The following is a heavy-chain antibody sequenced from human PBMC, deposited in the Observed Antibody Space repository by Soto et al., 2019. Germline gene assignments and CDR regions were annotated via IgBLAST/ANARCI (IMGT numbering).Heavy chain of an antibody. V-gene: IGHV3-48*03. D-gene: IGHD6-6*01. CDR2: ISSSGSTI. J-gene: IGHJ4*02. CDR1: GFTFSSYE. CDR3: LTHSSSSLDY. Sequence: EVQLVESGGGLVQPGGSLRLSCAASGFTFSSYEMNWVRQAPGKGLEWVSYISSSGSTIYYADSVKGRFTISRDNAKNSLYLQMNSLRAEDTAVYYCLTHSSSSLDYWGQGTLVTVSS.